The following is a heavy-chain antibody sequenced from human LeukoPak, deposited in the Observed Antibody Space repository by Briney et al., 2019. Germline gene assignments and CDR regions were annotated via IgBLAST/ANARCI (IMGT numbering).Heavy chain of an antibody. D-gene: IGHD3-22*01. CDR3: VRGGGNSGYYYDY. Sequence: PSETLSLTCAVYGGSFSDFYWSWIRQSPGKGLEWIGEINHSGNTNYNLSPKSRVTISADTSKNQFSLKLNSVTAADTALFYCVRGGGNSGYYYDYWGQGILVTVSS. CDR2: INHSGNT. V-gene: IGHV4-34*01. J-gene: IGHJ4*02. CDR1: GGSFSDFY.